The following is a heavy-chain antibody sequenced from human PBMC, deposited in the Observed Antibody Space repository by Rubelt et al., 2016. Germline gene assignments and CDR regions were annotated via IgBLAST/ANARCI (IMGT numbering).Heavy chain of an antibody. J-gene: IGHJ4*02. CDR1: GFSFSSSW. V-gene: IGHV3-7*04. CDR3: ARAAAGTLGDY. D-gene: IGHD6-13*01. CDR2: IKQDGTEK. Sequence: GGSLRLSCAASGFSFSSSWMTWVRQAPGKGLEWVANIKQDGTEKYYVDSVKGRFTISRDNAKNSLFLQMNSLRVEDTAVYYCARAAAGTLGDYWGQGTLVTVSS.